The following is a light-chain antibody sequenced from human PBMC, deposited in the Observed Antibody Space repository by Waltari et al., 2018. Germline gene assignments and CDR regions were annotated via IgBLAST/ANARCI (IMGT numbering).Light chain of an antibody. CDR3: GTWDSSLSGAV. V-gene: IGLV1-51*02. Sequence: QSVLTQPPSVSAAQGQRVTISCSGGSSNIGNHYVSWYRHFPGTAPKLLIYEDSERPSGIPGRFSGSKSGTSATLDITGLQAGDEADYYCGTWDSSLSGAVFGGGTHLTVL. CDR1: SSNIGNHY. J-gene: IGLJ7*01. CDR2: EDS.